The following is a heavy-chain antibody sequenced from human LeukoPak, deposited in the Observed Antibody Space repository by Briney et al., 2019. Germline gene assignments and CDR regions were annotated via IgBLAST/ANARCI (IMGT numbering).Heavy chain of an antibody. D-gene: IGHD3-22*01. CDR2: ISSSGSTI. J-gene: IGHJ4*02. CDR3: ARGTMIVVVTPSGIDY. CDR1: GFTFSSYE. Sequence: PGGSLRLSCAASGFTFSSYEMNWVRQAPGKGLEWVSYISSSGSTIYYADSVEGRFTISRDNAKNSLYLQMNSLRAEDAAVYYCARGTMIVVVTPSGIDYWGQGTLVTVSS. V-gene: IGHV3-48*03.